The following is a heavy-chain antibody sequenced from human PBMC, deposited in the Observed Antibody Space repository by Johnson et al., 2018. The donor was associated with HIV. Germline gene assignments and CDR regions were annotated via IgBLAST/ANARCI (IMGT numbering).Heavy chain of an antibody. CDR1: GFTVSSNY. Sequence: VQLVESGGGLVQPGGSLRLSCAASGFTVSSNYMSWARQAPGKGLEWVSVIYSGGSTYYADSVKGRFTISRDNSKNTLYLQMNSLRAEDTAVYYCARAGQLPGDAFDIWGQGTMVTVSS. D-gene: IGHD1-7*01. V-gene: IGHV3-66*01. CDR2: IYSGGST. J-gene: IGHJ3*02. CDR3: ARAGQLPGDAFDI.